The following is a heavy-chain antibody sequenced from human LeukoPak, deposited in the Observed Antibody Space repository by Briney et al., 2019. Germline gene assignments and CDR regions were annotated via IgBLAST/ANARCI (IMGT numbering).Heavy chain of an antibody. D-gene: IGHD2-2*01. V-gene: IGHV3-53*01. J-gene: IGHJ3*02. CDR1: GFTVSSNY. CDR2: IYSGGST. Sequence: GGALRVSCAASGFTVSSNYMSWVRQAPGKGLEWVSVIYSGGSTYYADSVKGRFTISRDNSKNTLYLQMNSLTAEDTAVYYCARVGVVPAAIPDGFDIWGQGTMVTVSS. CDR3: ARVGVVPAAIPDGFDI.